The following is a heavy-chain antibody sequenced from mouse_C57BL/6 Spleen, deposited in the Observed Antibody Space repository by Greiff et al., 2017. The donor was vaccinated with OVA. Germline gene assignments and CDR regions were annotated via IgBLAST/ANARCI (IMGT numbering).Heavy chain of an antibody. J-gene: IGHJ1*03. CDR1: GYTFTGFW. Sequence: QVQLQQPGAELVKPGAPVKLSCKASGYTFTGFWMHWVKQRPGQGLEWIGMIHPNSGSTNYNEKFKSKATLTVDKSSSTAYMQLSSLTSEDSAVYYCPTGTWYFDVWGTGTTVTVSS. D-gene: IGHD4-1*01. V-gene: IGHV1-64*01. CDR3: PTGTWYFDV. CDR2: IHPNSGST.